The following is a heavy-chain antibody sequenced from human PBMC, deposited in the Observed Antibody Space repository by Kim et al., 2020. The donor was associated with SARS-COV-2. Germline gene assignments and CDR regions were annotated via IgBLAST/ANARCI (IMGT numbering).Heavy chain of an antibody. Sequence: SETLSLTCAVSGGSISSSTYYWGWIRQPPGKGLEWIGSISYTWDTSYKPSPRSRVTIFVDASRNQFSLKLSSVAAADTAVYYCVRHVYGSGSYIDYWGQRTLVIVSS. V-gene: IGHV4-39*01. CDR2: ISYTWDT. D-gene: IGHD3-10*01. J-gene: IGHJ4*02. CDR3: VRHVYGSGSYIDY. CDR1: GGSISSSTYY.